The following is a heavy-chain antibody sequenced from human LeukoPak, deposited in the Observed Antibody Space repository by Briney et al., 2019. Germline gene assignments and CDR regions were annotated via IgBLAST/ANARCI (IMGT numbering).Heavy chain of an antibody. Sequence: ASVKVSCKASGYTFTDDDINWLRQATGQGLEWMGWMNPNSGNTGYAQKFQGRVTITRYTSITTAYMELNSLRSEDTAVYYCARGHLAWGGLDYWGQGTLVTVPS. CDR1: GYTFTDDD. CDR2: MNPNSGNT. J-gene: IGHJ4*02. V-gene: IGHV1-8*03. CDR3: ARGHLAWGGLDY. D-gene: IGHD7-27*01.